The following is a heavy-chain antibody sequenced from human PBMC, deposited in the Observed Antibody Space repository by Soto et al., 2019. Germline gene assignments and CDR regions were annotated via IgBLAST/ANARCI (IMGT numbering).Heavy chain of an antibody. Sequence: PGGSLRLSCAASGFTVSSNYMSWVRQAPGKGLEWVSVIYSGGSTYYADSVKGRFTISRDNSKNTLYLQMNSLRAEDTAVYYCARDPIAAAGILYYYYGMDVWGQGTTVTVSS. V-gene: IGHV3-66*01. CDR2: IYSGGST. CDR1: GFTVSSNY. D-gene: IGHD6-13*01. J-gene: IGHJ6*02. CDR3: ARDPIAAAGILYYYYGMDV.